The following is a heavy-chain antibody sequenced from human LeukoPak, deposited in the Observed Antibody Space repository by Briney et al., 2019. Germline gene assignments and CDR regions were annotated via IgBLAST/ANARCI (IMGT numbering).Heavy chain of an antibody. J-gene: IGHJ4*02. CDR1: GFIFSRYW. CDR2: INQDGSET. V-gene: IGHV3-7*01. CDR3: ASRGGSAQPPPADY. Sequence: GGSLRLSCAASGFIFSRYWMSWVRQAPGNGLEWVANINQDGSETYYVDSVKGRFTIFRDNAKNSLYLQMNNLRAEDTAVYYCASRGGSAQPPPADYWGQGTLVTVSS. D-gene: IGHD1-26*01.